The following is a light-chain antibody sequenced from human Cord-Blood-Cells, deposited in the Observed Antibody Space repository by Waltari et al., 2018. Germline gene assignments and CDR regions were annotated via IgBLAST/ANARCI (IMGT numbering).Light chain of an antibody. CDR2: EVS. CDR3: SSYTSSSTV. J-gene: IGLJ3*02. CDR1: SSDVGGYNY. V-gene: IGLV2-14*01. Sequence: QSALTQPASVSGSPGQSITISCTGTSSDVGGYNYVSLYQQHPGKAPKLMLYEVSNRPSGVSNRFAGSKSGNTASLTISGLQAEDEADYYCSSYTSSSTVFGGGTKLTVL.